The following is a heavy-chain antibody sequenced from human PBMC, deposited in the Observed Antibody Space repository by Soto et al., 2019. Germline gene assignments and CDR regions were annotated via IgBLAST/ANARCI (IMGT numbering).Heavy chain of an antibody. CDR2: INHSGST. D-gene: IGHD5-12*01. Sequence: LSLTCAVYGGSFSGYSWDLIRQPPVKGLEWIGEINHSGSTNYNPSLKSRVTISLDTSKNQFSLRLTSLTAADTAVYFCARAPQIVAMGRPFDYWGQGILVTSP. CDR3: ARAPQIVAMGRPFDY. J-gene: IGHJ4*02. V-gene: IGHV4-34*01. CDR1: GGSFSGYS.